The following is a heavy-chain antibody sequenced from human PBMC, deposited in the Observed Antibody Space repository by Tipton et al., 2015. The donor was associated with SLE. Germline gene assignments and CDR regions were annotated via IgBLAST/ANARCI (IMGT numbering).Heavy chain of an antibody. J-gene: IGHJ6*02. Sequence: LRLSCAVYGGSFSGYYWSWIRQPPGKGLEWIGEINHSGSTNYNPSLKSRITISVDTSKNQFSLKLSSVTAADTALYYCARAGDIVVVPVAKFLPRDYFYGMDVWGQGTTVTAS. V-gene: IGHV4-34*01. D-gene: IGHD2-2*01. CDR3: ARAGDIVVVPVAKFLPRDYFYGMDV. CDR1: GGSFSGYY. CDR2: INHSGST.